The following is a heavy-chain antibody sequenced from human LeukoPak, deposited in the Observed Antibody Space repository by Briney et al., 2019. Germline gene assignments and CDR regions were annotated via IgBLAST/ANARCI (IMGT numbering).Heavy chain of an antibody. CDR2: ISGYNGDT. Sequence: ASVRVPCKASGYTFTSYGINWVRQAPGQGLEWMGWISGYNGDTNYAQEFQGRVTMTTDTSTSTAYMELRSLRSDDAAVYYCARAGNYYYMDVWGKGTTVTVSS. D-gene: IGHD3-10*01. J-gene: IGHJ6*03. CDR3: ARAGNYYYMDV. CDR1: GYTFTSYG. V-gene: IGHV1-18*01.